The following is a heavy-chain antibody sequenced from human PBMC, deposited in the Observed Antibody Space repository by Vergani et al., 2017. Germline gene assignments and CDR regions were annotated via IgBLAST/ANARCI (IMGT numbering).Heavy chain of an antibody. D-gene: IGHD5-12*01. Sequence: EVQLLESGGGLVQPGGSLRLSCEASGFSFPGYAMSWVPQAPGKGLEWVSSVSGSSATPYYADSVKGRFIISRDNSKNTVHLQMNSLRADDTAVYYCTKGSRGYTGYFFDYWGQGTLATVSS. CDR1: GFSFPGYA. J-gene: IGHJ4*02. CDR2: VSGSSATP. CDR3: TKGSRGYTGYFFDY. V-gene: IGHV3-23*01.